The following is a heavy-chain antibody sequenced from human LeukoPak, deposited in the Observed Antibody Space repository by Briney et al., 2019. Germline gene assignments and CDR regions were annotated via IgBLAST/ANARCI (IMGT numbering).Heavy chain of an antibody. CDR1: GGSSSSYY. V-gene: IGHV4-59*01. CDR3: ARHMRAAAGQRYYFDY. D-gene: IGHD6-13*01. Sequence: PSETLSLTCTVSGGSSSSYYWSWIRQPPGKGLEWIGYIYYSGSTNYNPSLKSRVTISVDTSKNQFSLKLSSVTAADTAVYYCARHMRAAAGQRYYFDYWGQGTLVTVSS. J-gene: IGHJ4*02. CDR2: IYYSGST.